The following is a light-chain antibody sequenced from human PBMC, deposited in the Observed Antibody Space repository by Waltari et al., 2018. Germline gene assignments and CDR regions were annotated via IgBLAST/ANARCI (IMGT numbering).Light chain of an antibody. V-gene: IGLV1-51*01. Sequence: QSVLTQAPSVSAAPGQKVTISCAGSSSKTGNKYVSWYQQFPGTAPKLLIYDNNKRPSGIPDRFSASKSGTSATLGITGLQTGDEANYYCGTWDTSLSAWVFGGGTKLTVL. J-gene: IGLJ3*02. CDR3: GTWDTSLSAWV. CDR1: SSKTGNKY. CDR2: DNN.